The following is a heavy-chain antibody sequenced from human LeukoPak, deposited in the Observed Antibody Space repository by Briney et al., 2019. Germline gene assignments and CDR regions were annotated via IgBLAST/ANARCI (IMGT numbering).Heavy chain of an antibody. CDR3: ARKGRSWFNDFDY. D-gene: IGHD6-13*01. CDR1: GFTFSDYY. Sequence: PGGSLRISCAASGFTFSDYYMSWIRQAPGKGLEWVSYISGGNSNTNYADSVRGRFTASRDNAKNSLYLQMNSLRAEDTAVYYCARKGRSWFNDFDYWGQGTPVTVSS. V-gene: IGHV3-11*06. CDR2: ISGGNSNT. J-gene: IGHJ4*02.